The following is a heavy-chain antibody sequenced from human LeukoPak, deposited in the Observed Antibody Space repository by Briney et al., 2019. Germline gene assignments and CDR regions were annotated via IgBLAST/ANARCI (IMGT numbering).Heavy chain of an antibody. CDR3: STDGGGSRFGDYAAY. Sequence: KTGGPLRPSCTTPGFTLTNAWMNWVRKAPGKGLEWVGRIRAKTEGATTDFAAPVKGRFTISRDDSKNTLYLQMNSLKTEDTAVYYCSTDGGGSRFGDYAAYWGQGTLVTVSS. D-gene: IGHD4-17*01. V-gene: IGHV3-15*01. CDR1: GFTLTNAW. J-gene: IGHJ4*02. CDR2: IRAKTEGATT.